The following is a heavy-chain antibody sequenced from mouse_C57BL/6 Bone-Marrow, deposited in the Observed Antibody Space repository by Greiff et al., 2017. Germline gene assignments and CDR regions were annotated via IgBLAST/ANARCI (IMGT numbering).Heavy chain of an antibody. CDR2: ISDGGSYT. J-gene: IGHJ2*01. Sequence: EVQRVESGGGLVKPGGSLKLSCAASGFTFSSYAMSWVRQTPEKRLEWVATISDGGSYTYYPDNVKGRFTISRDNAKNNLYLQMSHLKSEDTAMYYCARDGGYFDYWGQGTTLTVSS. V-gene: IGHV5-4*01. CDR3: ARDGGYFDY. CDR1: GFTFSSYA.